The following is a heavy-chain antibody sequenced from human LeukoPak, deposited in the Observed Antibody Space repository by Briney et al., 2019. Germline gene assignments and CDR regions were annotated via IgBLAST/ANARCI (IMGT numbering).Heavy chain of an antibody. V-gene: IGHV3-30*02. CDR2: IRYDGNNK. CDR3: AREDYYGSGSFGY. D-gene: IGHD3-10*01. J-gene: IGHJ4*02. Sequence: GGSLRLSCAASGFPFSDYGMHWVRQAPGKGLEWVAFIRYDGNNKYYADSVKGRFTISRDNSKNTLYLQMNSLRAEDTAVYYCAREDYYGSGSFGYWGQGTLVTVSS. CDR1: GFPFSDYG.